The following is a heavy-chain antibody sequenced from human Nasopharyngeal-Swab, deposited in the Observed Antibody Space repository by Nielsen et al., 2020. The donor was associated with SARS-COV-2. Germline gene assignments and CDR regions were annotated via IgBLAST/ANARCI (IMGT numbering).Heavy chain of an antibody. V-gene: IGHV1-69*10. D-gene: IGHD5-12*01. CDR3: AREGEYGAYDAPDY. J-gene: IGHJ4*02. Sequence: SVKVSCKTSGDTFTNSAISWVRQAPGQGLEWMGGIVPALGLPNYAQKFWGRLTISADRSTTTSYLELSSLRFEDTAIYYCAREGEYGAYDAPDYWGQGTLVTVSS. CDR1: GDTFTNSA. CDR2: IVPALGLP.